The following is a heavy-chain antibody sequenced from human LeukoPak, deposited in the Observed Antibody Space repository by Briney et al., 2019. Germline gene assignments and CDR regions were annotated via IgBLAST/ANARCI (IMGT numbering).Heavy chain of an antibody. CDR3: AKDSYSSSSGYYYGMDV. CDR1: GFTFSSYA. Sequence: GGSLRLSCAASGFTFSSYAMSWVRQAPGKGLEWVSAISGSGGSTYYADSVKGRFTISRDNSKNTLYLQMNSLRAEDTAVYYCAKDSYSSSSGYYYGMDVWGQGTTVTVSS. V-gene: IGHV3-23*01. J-gene: IGHJ6*02. CDR2: ISGSGGST. D-gene: IGHD6-6*01.